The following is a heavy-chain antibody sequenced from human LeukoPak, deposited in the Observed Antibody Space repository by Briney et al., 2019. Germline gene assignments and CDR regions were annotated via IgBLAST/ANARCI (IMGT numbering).Heavy chain of an antibody. CDR1: GFTFSSYE. J-gene: IGHJ4*02. V-gene: IGHV3-48*03. D-gene: IGHD3-9*01. Sequence: GGSLRLSCAASGFTFSSYEMNWVRQAPGKGLEWVSYISSSGSTIYYADSVKGRFTISRDNAKNSLYLQMNSLRAEDTAVYYCARDQQVLRCFDWFPPLVERRLAFVYWGQGTLVTVSS. CDR3: ARDQQVLRCFDWFPPLVERRLAFVY. CDR2: ISSSGSTI.